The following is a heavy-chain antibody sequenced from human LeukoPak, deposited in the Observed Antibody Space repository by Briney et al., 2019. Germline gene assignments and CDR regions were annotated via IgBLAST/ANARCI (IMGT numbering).Heavy chain of an antibody. CDR1: GYTFSNYH. Sequence: ASVKVSCKASGYTFSNYHIQWVRQAPGQRFAWRGMINPNGGRTSYAQEFQGRVTMTRDTSTSTVYMELSSLRSEDTAVYYCARGKYYDSIGFLDYWGQGTLVTASS. CDR2: INPNGGRT. J-gene: IGHJ4*02. CDR3: ARGKYYDSIGFLDY. V-gene: IGHV1-46*01. D-gene: IGHD3-22*01.